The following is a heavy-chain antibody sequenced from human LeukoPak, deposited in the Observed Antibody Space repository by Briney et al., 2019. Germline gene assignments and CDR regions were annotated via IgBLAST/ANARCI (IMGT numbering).Heavy chain of an antibody. J-gene: IGHJ4*02. CDR1: GFTFSDYY. CDR2: ISRSGSTI. CDR3: ARWVVAVPAAPPFDY. Sequence: PGGSLRLSCAASGFTFSDYYMSWIRQAPGKGLEWVSYISRSGSTIYYADSVKGRFTISRDNAKNSLYLQMNSLRAEDTAVYYCARWVVAVPAAPPFDYWGQGTLVTVSS. D-gene: IGHD2-2*01. V-gene: IGHV3-11*01.